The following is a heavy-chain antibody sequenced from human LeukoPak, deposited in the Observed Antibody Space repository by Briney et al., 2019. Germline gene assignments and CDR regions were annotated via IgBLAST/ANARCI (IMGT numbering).Heavy chain of an antibody. CDR3: YSSNPSWYFYYMDV. Sequence: QSGGSLRLSCAASGFTFSNYWMSWVRQAPGKGLEWVANIKQDGSEKHYVDSVKGRFTISTDNAKNSMDLQMNSLRAEDTAVYRCYSSNPSWYFYYMDVWGKGTTVTVSS. V-gene: IGHV3-7*01. CDR2: IKQDGSEK. CDR1: GFTFSNYW. J-gene: IGHJ6*03. D-gene: IGHD2-15*01.